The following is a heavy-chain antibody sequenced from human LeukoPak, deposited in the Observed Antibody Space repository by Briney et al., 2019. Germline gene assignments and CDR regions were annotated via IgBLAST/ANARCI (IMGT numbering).Heavy chain of an antibody. CDR1: GYTFTGYY. J-gene: IGHJ5*02. V-gene: IGHV1-2*02. Sequence: ASVKVSCKASGYTFTGYYMHWVRQAPGQGLEWMGWINPNSGGTNYAQKFQGRVTMTRDTSISTAYMELRSLRSDDTAVYYCARQLKSGYSSFWFDPWGQGTLVTVSS. D-gene: IGHD6-13*01. CDR3: ARQLKSGYSSFWFDP. CDR2: INPNSGGT.